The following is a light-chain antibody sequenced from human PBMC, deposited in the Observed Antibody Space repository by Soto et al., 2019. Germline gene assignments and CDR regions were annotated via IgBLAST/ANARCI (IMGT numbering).Light chain of an antibody. J-gene: IGLJ3*02. CDR1: SSNIGSNT. CDR3: AAWDDSLNGVV. Sequence: QSVLTQPPSASGTPGQRVTISCSGSSSNIGSNTVNWYQQLPGTAPKLLIYCNNQRPSGVPDRFSGSKSGTSASLAISGLQSEDEADYYCAAWDDSLNGVVFGGGTKVTLL. V-gene: IGLV1-44*01. CDR2: CNN.